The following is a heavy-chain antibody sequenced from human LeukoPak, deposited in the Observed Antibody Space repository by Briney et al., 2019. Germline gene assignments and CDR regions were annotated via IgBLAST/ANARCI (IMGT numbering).Heavy chain of an antibody. CDR2: MNPNSGNT. Sequence: GASVKVSCKASGYTFTSYDINWVRQATGQGLEWMGWMNPNSGNTSYAQKFQGRVTMTRNTSISTAYMELSSLRSEDTAVYYCARVRSAVTTLAKRNWFDPWGQGTLVTVSS. CDR3: ARVRSAVTTLAKRNWFDP. J-gene: IGHJ5*01. CDR1: GYTFTSYD. V-gene: IGHV1-8*01. D-gene: IGHD4-17*01.